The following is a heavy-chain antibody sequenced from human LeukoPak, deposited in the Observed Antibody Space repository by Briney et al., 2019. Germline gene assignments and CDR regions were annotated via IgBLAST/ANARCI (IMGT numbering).Heavy chain of an antibody. CDR1: GGSISSSSYY. Sequence: PSETLSLTCTVSGGSISSSSYYWSWVRQPPGKGLEWIGYIYYSGSTNYNPSLKSRVTISVDTSKNQFSLKPSSVTATDTAVYYCARAGYSGSDLSVWGKGSTVTVSS. CDR3: ARAGYSGSDLSV. CDR2: IYYSGST. D-gene: IGHD5-12*01. V-gene: IGHV4-61*01. J-gene: IGHJ6*04.